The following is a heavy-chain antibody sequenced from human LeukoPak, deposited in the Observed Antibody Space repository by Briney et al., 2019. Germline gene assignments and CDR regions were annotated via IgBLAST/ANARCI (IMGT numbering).Heavy chain of an antibody. Sequence: SVKVSCTASGGTFSSYAISWVRQAPGQGLEWMGGIIPSFGTANYAQKFQGRVTITADKSTSTAYMELSSLRSEDTAVYYCARGGTNIVATIRGPPGITRDGDYFDYWGQGTLVTVSS. D-gene: IGHD5-12*01. CDR2: IIPSFGTA. V-gene: IGHV1-69*06. CDR1: GGTFSSYA. J-gene: IGHJ4*02. CDR3: ARGGTNIVATIRGPPGITRDGDYFDY.